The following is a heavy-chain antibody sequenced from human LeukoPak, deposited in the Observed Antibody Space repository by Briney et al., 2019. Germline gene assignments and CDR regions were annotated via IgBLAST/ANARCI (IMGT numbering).Heavy chain of an antibody. Sequence: PSETLSLTCTVSGGSISSYYWSWIRQPPGKGLEWIGYIYYSGSTNYNPSLKSRVTISVDTSKSQFSLKLSSVTAADTAVYYCARQTGAGIDYWGQGTLVTVSS. V-gene: IGHV4-59*08. J-gene: IGHJ4*02. D-gene: IGHD2-8*02. CDR2: IYYSGST. CDR3: ARQTGAGIDY. CDR1: GGSISSYY.